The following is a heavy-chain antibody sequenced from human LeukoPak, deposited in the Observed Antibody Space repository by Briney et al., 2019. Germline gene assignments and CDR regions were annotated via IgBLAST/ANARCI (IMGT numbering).Heavy chain of an antibody. J-gene: IGHJ4*02. CDR2: INPNSGGT. CDR1: GYTLTGYS. V-gene: IGHV1-2*02. D-gene: IGHD6-13*01. CDR3: AREMSYSSSWPDYFDY. Sequence: ASLKVSCTASGYTLTGYSMHWVRQAPGQGLEGMGWINPNSGGTNYAQKFQGRVTMTRDTSISTAYMELSRLRSDDTAVYYCAREMSYSSSWPDYFDYWGQGTLVTVSS.